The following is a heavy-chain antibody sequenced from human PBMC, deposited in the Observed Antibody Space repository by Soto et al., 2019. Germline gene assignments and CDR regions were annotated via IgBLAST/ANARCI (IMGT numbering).Heavy chain of an antibody. CDR2: ISSSSSYI. CDR3: ARDHSSGWAFGY. J-gene: IGHJ4*02. V-gene: IGHV3-21*01. CDR1: GFTFSSYS. D-gene: IGHD6-19*01. Sequence: GGSLRLSCAASGFTFSSYSMNWVRQAPGKGLEWVSSISSSSSYIYYADSVKGRFTISRDNAKNSLYLQMNSLRAEDTAVYYCARDHSSGWAFGYWGQGTLVTVSS.